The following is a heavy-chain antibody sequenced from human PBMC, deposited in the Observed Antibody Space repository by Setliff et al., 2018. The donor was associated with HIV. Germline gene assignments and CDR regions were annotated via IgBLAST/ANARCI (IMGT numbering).Heavy chain of an antibody. CDR2: IIPIFDTP. Sequence: SVKVSCKTSGDTFNTYAISWVRQAPGQGLEWIGGIIPIFDTPHYAQNFQGRVAITTDESTSTAYMELSSLRSEDTAVYYCARDVEHMMDVWGQGTTVTVSS. V-gene: IGHV1-69*05. CDR1: GDTFNTYA. CDR3: ARDVEHMMDV. J-gene: IGHJ6*02.